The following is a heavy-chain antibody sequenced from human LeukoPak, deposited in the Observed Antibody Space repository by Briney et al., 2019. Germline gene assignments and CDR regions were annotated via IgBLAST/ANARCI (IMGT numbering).Heavy chain of an antibody. D-gene: IGHD6-13*01. V-gene: IGHV4-4*07. CDR1: GGSISSYY. Sequence: PSETLSLTCTVSGGSISSYYWSWIRQPAGKGLEWIGRTYTSGSTNYNPSLKSRVTMSVDTSKNQFSLNLTSVTAADTAVYYCARESSSRALDIWGQVTMVTVSS. CDR3: ARESSSRALDI. J-gene: IGHJ3*02. CDR2: TYTSGST.